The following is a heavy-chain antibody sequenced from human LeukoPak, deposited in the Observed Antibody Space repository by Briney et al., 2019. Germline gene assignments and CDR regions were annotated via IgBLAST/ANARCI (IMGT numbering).Heavy chain of an antibody. CDR1: GFTFSIYA. CDR3: AKESTVTPGNVNWFDT. D-gene: IGHD4-17*01. J-gene: IGHJ5*02. V-gene: IGHV3-23*01. CDR2: ISGSGGST. Sequence: GGSLRLSCATSGFTFSIYAMTWVRQTPGKGLEWVSTISGSGGSTYYADSVKGRFTISRDNSKNTLYLQMNRLRAEDTAVYYCAKESTVTPGNVNWFDTWGQGTLVTVSS.